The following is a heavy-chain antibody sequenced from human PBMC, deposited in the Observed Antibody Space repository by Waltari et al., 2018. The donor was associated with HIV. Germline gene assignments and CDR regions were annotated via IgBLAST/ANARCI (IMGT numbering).Heavy chain of an antibody. CDR2: IYGGGST. V-gene: IGHV3-53*02. Sequence: EVQLVETGGGLIQPGGSLRPSCAASGFTVSSNYMSWVRQAPVKGLDWVSGIYGGGSTYYADSVKGRFTISRDNSKNTLYLQMNSLRAEYTAVYYCASSPSSGTRNDYWGQGTLVTVSS. CDR3: ASSPSSGTRNDY. J-gene: IGHJ4*02. CDR1: GFTVSSNY. D-gene: IGHD3-22*01.